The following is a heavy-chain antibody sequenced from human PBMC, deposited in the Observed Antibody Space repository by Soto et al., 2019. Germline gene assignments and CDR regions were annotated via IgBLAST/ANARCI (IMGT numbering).Heavy chain of an antibody. CDR1: GFTFRSYA. J-gene: IGHJ4*02. Sequence: EVQLLESGGGLVQPGGSLRLSCAASGFTFRSYAMSWVRQAPGKGLEWVSAISGSGGSTYYADSVKGRFTISRDNSKNTLYLQMNSLRAEDTAVCYCAKDYGAKYYFDYWGQGTLVTVSS. D-gene: IGHD4-17*01. CDR3: AKDYGAKYYFDY. V-gene: IGHV3-23*01. CDR2: ISGSGGST.